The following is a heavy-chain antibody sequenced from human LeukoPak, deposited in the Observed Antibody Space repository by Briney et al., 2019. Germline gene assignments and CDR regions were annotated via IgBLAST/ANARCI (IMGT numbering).Heavy chain of an antibody. CDR1: GFTFSSYS. CDR3: ASLRFLEWLSHAFDI. D-gene: IGHD3-3*01. Sequence: GGPLRLSCAASGFTFSSYSMNWVRQAPGKGLEWVSSISSSSSYIYYADSVKGRFTISRDNAKNSLYLQMNSLRAEDTAVYYCASLRFLEWLSHAFDIWGQGTMVTVSS. J-gene: IGHJ3*02. CDR2: ISSSSSYI. V-gene: IGHV3-21*01.